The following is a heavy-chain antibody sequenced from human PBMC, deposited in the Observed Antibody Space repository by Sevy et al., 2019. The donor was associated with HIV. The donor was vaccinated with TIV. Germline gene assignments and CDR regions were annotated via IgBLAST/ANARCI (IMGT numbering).Heavy chain of an antibody. CDR3: ARTPTYYYDSSGHDAFDI. J-gene: IGHJ3*02. CDR1: GYTFTSYY. CDR2: INPSGGST. V-gene: IGHV1-46*01. D-gene: IGHD3-22*01. Sequence: ASVKVSCKASGYTFTSYYMHWVRQAPGQGLEWMGIINPSGGSTSYAQKFQGRVTMTVDTSRSTVYMELSSLRSEVTAVDYCARTPTYYYDSSGHDAFDIWGQGTMVTVSS.